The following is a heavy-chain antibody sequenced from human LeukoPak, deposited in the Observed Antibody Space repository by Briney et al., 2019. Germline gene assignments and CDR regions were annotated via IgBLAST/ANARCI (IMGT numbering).Heavy chain of an antibody. V-gene: IGHV3-30*04. CDR2: TSYDGKNK. CDR3: ARSRAGVWYFDY. D-gene: IGHD3-10*01. Sequence: GGSLRLSCAASGFTFSSYSLHWVRQAPGKGLEWVALTSYDGKNKLYADSVKGRFIISSDNFKNTLYLQMNSLRAEDTAVYYCARSRAGVWYFDYWGQGTLVTVSS. J-gene: IGHJ4*02. CDR1: GFTFSSYS.